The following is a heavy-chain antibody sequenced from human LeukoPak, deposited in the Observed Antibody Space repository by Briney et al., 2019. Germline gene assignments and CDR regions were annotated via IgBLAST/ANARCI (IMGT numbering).Heavy chain of an antibody. Sequence: SETLSLTCTVSGGSISSYYWSWIRQPPGKGLEWIGYIYYSGSTNYNPSLKSRVTISVDTSKNQFSLKLSSVTAADTAVYYCASTPTTYYYDSSVVQGAFDIWGQGTMVTVSS. CDR1: GGSISSYY. CDR3: ASTPTTYYYDSSVVQGAFDI. D-gene: IGHD3-22*01. J-gene: IGHJ3*02. CDR2: IYYSGST. V-gene: IGHV4-59*01.